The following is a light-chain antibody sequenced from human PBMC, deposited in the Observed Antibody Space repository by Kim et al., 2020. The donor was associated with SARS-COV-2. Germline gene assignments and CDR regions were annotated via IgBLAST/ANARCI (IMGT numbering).Light chain of an antibody. Sequence: DIQMTQSPSTLSAYVGDRVTITCRASQSISSWLAWYQQKPGKAPKLLISKASSLESGVPSRFSGSASGTEFTLTISSLQPDDFATYYCQQYHSYSWTFGQGTKVDIK. J-gene: IGKJ1*01. CDR3: QQYHSYSWT. V-gene: IGKV1-5*03. CDR2: KAS. CDR1: QSISSW.